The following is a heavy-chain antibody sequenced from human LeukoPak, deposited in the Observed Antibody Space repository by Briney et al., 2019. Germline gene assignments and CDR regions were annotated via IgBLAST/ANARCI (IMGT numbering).Heavy chain of an antibody. CDR2: ISSSYDST. CDR3: AKTFCNTTSCYNFDY. Sequence: PGGSLRLSCAASGFTFSTYAMSWVRQAPGKGPEWVSAISSSYDSTNYADSVKGRFTISRDNSKNMLYLQMNSLSAEDTAVYSCAKTFCNTTSCYNFDYWGQGTLVTVSS. J-gene: IGHJ4*02. V-gene: IGHV3-23*01. D-gene: IGHD2-2*01. CDR1: GFTFSTYA.